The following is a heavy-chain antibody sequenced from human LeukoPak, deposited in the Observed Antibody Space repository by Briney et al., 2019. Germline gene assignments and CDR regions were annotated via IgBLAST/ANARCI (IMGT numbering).Heavy chain of an antibody. D-gene: IGHD2-2*01. CDR3: ARDLVVPAARVGYYYMDV. V-gene: IGHV4-4*07. J-gene: IGHJ6*03. Sequence: SETLSLTCTVSGGSISSYYWSWIRQPAGKGLEWIGRIYTSGSTNYNPSLKSRVTMSVDTSKNQFSLKLSSVTAADTAVYYCARDLVVPAARVGYYYMDVWGKGTTVTVSS. CDR1: GGSISSYY. CDR2: IYTSGST.